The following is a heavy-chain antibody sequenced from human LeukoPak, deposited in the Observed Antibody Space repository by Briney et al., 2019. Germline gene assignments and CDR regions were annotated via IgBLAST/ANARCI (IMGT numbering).Heavy chain of an antibody. Sequence: GGSLRLSCAASGFTFSSYEMSWVRQARGKGLEWVSYISSSGSPIYYADSVKGRFTISRDNAKNSLYLQMNSLRAEDTAVYYYASVFYSNRYFDYWGQGTLVTVSS. CDR1: GFTFSSYE. CDR3: ASVFYSNRYFDY. J-gene: IGHJ4*02. V-gene: IGHV3-48*03. CDR2: ISSSGSPI. D-gene: IGHD4-11*01.